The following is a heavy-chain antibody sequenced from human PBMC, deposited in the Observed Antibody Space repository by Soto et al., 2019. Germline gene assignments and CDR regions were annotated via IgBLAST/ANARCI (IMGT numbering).Heavy chain of an antibody. Sequence: QVQLVQSGAEVKKPGSSVKVSCKASGGTFSSYAISWVRQAPGQGLEWMGGIIPIFGTANYAQKFQGRVTITADESTSTAYMELSSLRSEDTDVYYCATEEDAQPNNYYYGMDVWGQGTTVTVSS. V-gene: IGHV1-69*01. J-gene: IGHJ6*02. CDR1: GGTFSSYA. CDR2: IIPIFGTA. CDR3: ATEEDAQPNNYYYGMDV.